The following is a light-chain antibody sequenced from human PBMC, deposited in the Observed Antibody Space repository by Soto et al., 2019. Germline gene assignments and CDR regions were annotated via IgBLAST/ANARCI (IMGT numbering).Light chain of an antibody. CDR2: AAS. J-gene: IGKJ1*01. CDR3: QHYNSYGT. Sequence: DIQMTQSPSTLSASVGDRVTITCRASQTISSWLAWYQQKPGKAPKLLIYAASTLESGVSSRFSGRGSGTEFTLTINSLQPEDFATYYCQHYNSYGTFGQGTKVDIK. CDR1: QTISSW. V-gene: IGKV1-5*01.